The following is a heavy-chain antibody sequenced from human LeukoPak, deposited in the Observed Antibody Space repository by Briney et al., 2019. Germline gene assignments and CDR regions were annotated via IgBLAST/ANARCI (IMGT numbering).Heavy chain of an antibody. CDR1: GGTFSSYG. V-gene: IGHV1-18*01. CDR2: ISAYNGNT. D-gene: IGHD3-10*01. J-gene: IGHJ6*03. Sequence: ASVKVSCKASGGTFSSYGISWVRQAPGQGLEWMGWISAYNGNTNYAQKLQGRVTMTTDTSTSTAYMELRSLRSDDTAVYYCARRDGSGSYYYMDVWGKGTTVTISS. CDR3: ARRDGSGSYYYMDV.